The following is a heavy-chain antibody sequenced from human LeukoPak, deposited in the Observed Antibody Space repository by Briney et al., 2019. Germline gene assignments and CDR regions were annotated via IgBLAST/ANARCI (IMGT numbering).Heavy chain of an antibody. CDR3: ARGQAGYSSSWCEGWFDH. D-gene: IGHD6-13*01. Sequence: ASVKVSCKASGGTFSSYAISWVRQAPGQGREWMGGIIPIFGTANYAQKFQGRVTITTDESKSTAYTELSSLRSEDTAVYYCARGQAGYSSSWCEGWFDHWGQGTLVTVSS. CDR1: GGTFSSYA. J-gene: IGHJ5*02. CDR2: IIPIFGTA. V-gene: IGHV1-69*05.